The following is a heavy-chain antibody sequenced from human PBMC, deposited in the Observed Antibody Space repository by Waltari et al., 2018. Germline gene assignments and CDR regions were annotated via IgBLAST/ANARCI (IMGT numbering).Heavy chain of an antibody. CDR2: ISYDGSNK. CDR3: AKDGGGSLLNYYYYMDV. V-gene: IGHV3-30*18. J-gene: IGHJ6*03. D-gene: IGHD3-10*01. CDR1: GFTFSYYG. Sequence: QAQLVESGGGVAQPGRSLRLSCAASGFTFSYYGIHWVRQAPGKGLEWVAVISYDGSNKYYAYSVKGRFTISRDNSKNTLYLQMNSLRAEDTAVYYCAKDGGGSLLNYYYYMDVWGKGTTVTVSS.